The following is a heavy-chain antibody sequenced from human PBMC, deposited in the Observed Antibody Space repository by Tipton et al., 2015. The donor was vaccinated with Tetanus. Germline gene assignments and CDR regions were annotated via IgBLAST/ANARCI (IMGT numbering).Heavy chain of an antibody. CDR2: IYYSGHT. Sequence: TLSLTCNVSGASMIGGGYFWSWVRQHPGKGLEWIGYIYYSGHTHYNPSLRGRVDISLDTSQNQVSLNLRSVTAADTAVYYCAKDRLCGGECYSLWGRGTLVTVSS. D-gene: IGHD2-21*01. J-gene: IGHJ4*02. CDR1: GASMIGGGYF. V-gene: IGHV4-31*03. CDR3: AKDRLCGGECYSL.